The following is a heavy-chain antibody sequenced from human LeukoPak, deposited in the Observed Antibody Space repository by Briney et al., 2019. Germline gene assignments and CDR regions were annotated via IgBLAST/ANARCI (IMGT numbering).Heavy chain of an antibody. CDR2: ISYDGSNK. CDR1: GFTFSSYA. CDR3: ARGIAAAGIRWSDWFDP. J-gene: IGHJ5*02. D-gene: IGHD6-13*01. Sequence: GGSLRLSCAASGFTFSSYAMHWVRQAPGKGLEWVAVISYDGSNKYYADSVKGRFTISRDNSKNTLYLQMNSLRAEDTAVYYCARGIAAAGIRWSDWFDPWGQGTLVTVSS. V-gene: IGHV3-30-3*01.